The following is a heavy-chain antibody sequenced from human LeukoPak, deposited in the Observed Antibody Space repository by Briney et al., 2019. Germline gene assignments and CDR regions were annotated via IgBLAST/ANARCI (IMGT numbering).Heavy chain of an antibody. D-gene: IGHD3-10*01. J-gene: IGHJ4*02. V-gene: IGHV3-23*01. CDR3: AKDLYYYGSGSPQ. CDR1: GFTFSSYA. CDR2: ISGSGGST. Sequence: PGGSLRLSCAASGFTFSSYAMSWVRQAPGKGLEWVSAISGSGGSTYYADSVKGRFTISRDNSKNTLCLQMNSLRAEDTAVYYCAKDLYYYGSGSPQWGQGTLVTVSS.